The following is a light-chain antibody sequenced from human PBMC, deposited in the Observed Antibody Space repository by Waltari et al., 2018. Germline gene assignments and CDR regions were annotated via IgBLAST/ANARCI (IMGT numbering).Light chain of an antibody. J-gene: IGKJ2*01. CDR1: QSITTY. CDR2: AVS. CDR3: QQTYSAPYT. Sequence: DIQMTQSPSSLSAYVGDRLTITCRASQSITTYLNWFQHKPGKAPDLLIYAVSNLQSGVPSRFSGSGSGTDFTLTISSLQPEDFATYYCQQTYSAPYTFGQGTKLEIK. V-gene: IGKV1-39*01.